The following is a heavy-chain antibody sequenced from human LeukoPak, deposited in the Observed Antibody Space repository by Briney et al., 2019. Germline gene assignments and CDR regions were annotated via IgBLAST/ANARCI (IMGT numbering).Heavy chain of an antibody. CDR3: ARTSQWLDLDY. D-gene: IGHD6-19*01. CDR1: GGSISSSNW. V-gene: IGHV4-4*02. Sequence: SETLSLTCAVSGGSISSSNWWSWVRQPPGKGLEWIGEINHSGSTNYNPSLKSRVTISVDTSKNQFSLKLSSVTAADTAVYYCARTSQWLDLDYWGQGTLVTVSS. J-gene: IGHJ4*02. CDR2: INHSGST.